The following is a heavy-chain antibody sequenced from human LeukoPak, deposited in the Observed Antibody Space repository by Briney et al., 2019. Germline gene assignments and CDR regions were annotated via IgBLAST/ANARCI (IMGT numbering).Heavy chain of an antibody. CDR3: AKPARTDYTDY. D-gene: IGHD1-14*01. CDR2: ISGSSGRT. V-gene: IGHV3-23*01. Sequence: GGSLRLSCAASGFTFGSYAMSWVRQAPGKGLEWVSAISGSSGRTYYADFVKGRFTISRDNSKNTLYLQMNSLRAGDTAIYFCAKPARTDYTDYWGQGTLVTVSS. J-gene: IGHJ4*02. CDR1: GFTFGSYA.